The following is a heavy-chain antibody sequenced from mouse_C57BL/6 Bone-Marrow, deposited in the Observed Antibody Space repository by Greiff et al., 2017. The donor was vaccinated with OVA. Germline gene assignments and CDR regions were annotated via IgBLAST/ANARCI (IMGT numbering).Heavy chain of an antibody. D-gene: IGHD2-4*01. CDR1: GYTFTDYY. Sequence: EVMLQQSGPELVKPGASVKISCKASGYTFTDYYMNWVKQSHGKSLEWIGDINPNNGGTSYNQKFKGKATLTVDKSSSTAYMELRSLTSEDSAVYYCARWGYDYEDFDYWGQGTTLTVSS. CDR3: ARWGYDYEDFDY. CDR2: INPNNGGT. J-gene: IGHJ2*01. V-gene: IGHV1-26*01.